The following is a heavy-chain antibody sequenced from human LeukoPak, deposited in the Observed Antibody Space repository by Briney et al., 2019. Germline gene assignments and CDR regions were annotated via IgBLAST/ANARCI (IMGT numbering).Heavy chain of an antibody. J-gene: IGHJ4*02. V-gene: IGHV4-34*01. CDR2: INHSGST. D-gene: IGHD2-2*02. Sequence: SETLSLTCAVYGGSFSGYYWSWIRQPTGKGLEWIGEINHSGSTNYNPSLKSRVTISVDTSKNQFSLKLSSVTAADTAVYYCARRGANTLGKWGQGTLVTVSS. CDR1: GGSFSGYY. CDR3: ARRGANTLGK.